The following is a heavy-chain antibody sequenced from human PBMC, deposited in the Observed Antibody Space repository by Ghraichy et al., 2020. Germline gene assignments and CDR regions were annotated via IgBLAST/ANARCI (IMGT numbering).Heavy chain of an antibody. CDR2: IDPKSGDT. V-gene: IGHV1-2*02. D-gene: IGHD2-21*02. CDR3: ARVFGDWTPSLAYGMDV. J-gene: IGHJ6*02. Sequence: ASVKVSCKASGYTFTDYFIHWVRQAPGQGLEWMGWIDPKSGDTKYVQHFEGRVTMTRDTSTTTVHVELRGLRSEDTAVYYCARVFGDWTPSLAYGMDVWGQGTTVTVSS. CDR1: GYTFTDYF.